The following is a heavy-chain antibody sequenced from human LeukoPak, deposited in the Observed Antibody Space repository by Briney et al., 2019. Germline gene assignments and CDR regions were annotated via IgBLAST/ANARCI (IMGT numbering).Heavy chain of an antibody. CDR2: ISYDGSNK. J-gene: IGHJ3*01. CDR3: AKDASIGTYLGAFHV. Sequence: QPGGSLRLSCTASGFTFRSYGFHWVRQAPGKGLKWLAHISYDGSNKNYADSVRGRFTISRDDSKNILYVQMNSLRTEDTAVYYCAKDASIGTYLGAFHVWGQGTMVTVS. V-gene: IGHV3-30*18. D-gene: IGHD1-26*01. CDR1: GFTFRSYG.